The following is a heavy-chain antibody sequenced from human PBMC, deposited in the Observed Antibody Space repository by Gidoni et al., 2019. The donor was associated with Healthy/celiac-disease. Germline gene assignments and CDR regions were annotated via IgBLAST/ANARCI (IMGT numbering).Heavy chain of an antibody. CDR3: ARGVPYYDILTGYSRFDP. Sequence: EVQLVESGGGLVKPGGSLRLSCAASGFTFSSYSMNWVRQAPGKGLGWVSIISSSSSYIYYADSVKGRVTISRDNAKNSLYLQMNSLRAEDTAVYYCARGVPYYDILTGYSRFDPWGQGTLVTVSS. CDR2: ISSSSSYI. CDR1: GFTFSSYS. J-gene: IGHJ5*02. V-gene: IGHV3-21*01. D-gene: IGHD3-9*01.